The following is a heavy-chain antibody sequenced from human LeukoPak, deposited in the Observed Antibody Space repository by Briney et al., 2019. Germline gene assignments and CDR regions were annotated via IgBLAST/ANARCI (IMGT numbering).Heavy chain of an antibody. V-gene: IGHV4-30-4*02. Sequence: PSETLSLTCTVSGGSISSGDYYWSWIRQPPGKGLEWIGYIYYSGSTYYNPSLKSRVTISVDTSKNQFSLKLSSVTAADTAVYYCARDAPPYYYDSSGNDYYMDVWGKGTTVTVSS. J-gene: IGHJ6*03. CDR2: IYYSGST. CDR1: GGSISSGDYY. D-gene: IGHD3-22*01. CDR3: ARDAPPYYYDSSGNDYYMDV.